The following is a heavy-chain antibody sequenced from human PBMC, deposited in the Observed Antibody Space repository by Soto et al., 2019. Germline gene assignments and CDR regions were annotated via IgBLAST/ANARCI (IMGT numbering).Heavy chain of an antibody. D-gene: IGHD5-18*01. Sequence: ASVKVSCRSSGYTFTRDQIHWVRQAPGQGIEWMGMIDPSGGKTNYAKKFQGRVTMTRDTSTSTVYMALSSLRSEETAIYFCGRVMRSLRSLTALHXWGQATPLSISX. CDR3: GRVMRSLRSLTALHX. V-gene: IGHV1-46*01. J-gene: IGHJ4*02. CDR1: GYTFTRDQ. CDR2: IDPSGGKT.